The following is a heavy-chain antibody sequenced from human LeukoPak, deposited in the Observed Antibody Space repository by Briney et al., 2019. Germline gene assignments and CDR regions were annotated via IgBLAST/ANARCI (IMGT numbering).Heavy chain of an antibody. Sequence: SGTLSLTCAVSGDSMSSIDWWSWVRQPPGKELEWIGEIHHTGSTNYNPSLKSRVTISVDKSKNQFSLNFNSMSAADSAVYYCAANGYYTIEYWGQGTLVTVSS. CDR2: IHHTGST. CDR1: GDSMSSIDW. J-gene: IGHJ4*02. D-gene: IGHD1-26*01. V-gene: IGHV4-4*02. CDR3: AANGYYTIEY.